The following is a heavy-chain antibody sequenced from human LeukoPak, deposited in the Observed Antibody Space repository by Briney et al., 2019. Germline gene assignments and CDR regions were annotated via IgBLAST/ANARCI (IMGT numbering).Heavy chain of an antibody. J-gene: IGHJ4*02. CDR3: ARGRSYYYDSSGYYPFDY. V-gene: IGHV4-34*01. CDR2: INHSGST. CDR1: GGSFSGYY. D-gene: IGHD3-22*01. Sequence: PSETLSLTCAVYGGSFSGYYWSWIRQPPGKGLEWIGEINHSGSTSYNPSLKSRVTISVDTSKNQFSLKLSSVTAADTAVYYCARGRSYYYDSSGYYPFDYWAREPWSPSPQ.